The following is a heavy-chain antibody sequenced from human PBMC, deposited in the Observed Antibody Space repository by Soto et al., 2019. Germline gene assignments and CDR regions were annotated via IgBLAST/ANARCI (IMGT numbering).Heavy chain of an antibody. V-gene: IGHV1-18*01. CDR2: ISANSGRA. CDR1: GYTFSKYD. J-gene: IGHJ4*02. D-gene: IGHD3-3*01. Sequence: ASVKVSCKTSGYTFSKYDISWVRQAPGQGLEWMGLISANSGRANYAQKLQGRVTMATDTSTSTAYMELRSLRSDDTAVYYCVRQYYDFWTDFPDFDYWGQGTLVTVSS. CDR3: VRQYYDFWTDFPDFDY.